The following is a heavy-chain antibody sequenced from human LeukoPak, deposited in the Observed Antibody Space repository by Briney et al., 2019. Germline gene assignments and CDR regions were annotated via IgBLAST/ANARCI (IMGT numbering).Heavy chain of an antibody. J-gene: IGHJ4*02. CDR2: ISGSGAAT. Sequence: GGSLRLSCAASGFTFSSYAMSWVRQAPGKGLEWVSGISGSGAATWFADSVKGRFTISRDNSKNTLYLQMNSLRAEDTAVYYCAKLPTYSYESSGYSHFDNWGQGTLVTVSS. CDR3: AKLPTYSYESSGYSHFDN. CDR1: GFTFSSYA. V-gene: IGHV3-23*01. D-gene: IGHD3-22*01.